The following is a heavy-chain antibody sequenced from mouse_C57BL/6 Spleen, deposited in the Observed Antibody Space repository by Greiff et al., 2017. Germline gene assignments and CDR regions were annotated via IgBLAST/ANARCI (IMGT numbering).Heavy chain of an antibody. CDR2: IDPETGGT. J-gene: IGHJ3*01. CDR3: TRKGDDYDTFAY. D-gene: IGHD2-4*01. V-gene: IGHV1-15*01. Sequence: QVQLQQSGAELVRPGASVTLSCKASGYTFTDYEMHWVKQTPVHGLEWIGAIDPETGGTAYNQKFKGKAILTADKSSSTAYMELRSLTSEDSAVYYCTRKGDDYDTFAYWGQGTLVTVS. CDR1: GYTFTDYE.